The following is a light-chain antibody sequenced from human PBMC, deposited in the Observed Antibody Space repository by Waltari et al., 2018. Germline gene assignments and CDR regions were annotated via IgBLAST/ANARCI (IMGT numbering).Light chain of an antibody. CDR3: QQFENLPLT. Sequence: DIQMTQSPPSLSASVGDTVTITCQASQDISHYVNWYQHRPGKAPPLVIYDAFTLEQGVPSRFSGGVGGGGFGTDFTLTISSLQPEDTATYYCQQFENLPLTFGGGTKVQIE. CDR2: DAF. J-gene: IGKJ4*01. V-gene: IGKV1-33*01. CDR1: QDISHY.